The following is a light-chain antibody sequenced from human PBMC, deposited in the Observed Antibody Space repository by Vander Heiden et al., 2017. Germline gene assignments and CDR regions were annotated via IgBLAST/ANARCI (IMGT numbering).Light chain of an antibody. V-gene: IGLV8-61*01. J-gene: IGLJ3*02. Sequence: QSVVTQEPSFSVSPGGSVTPTCGLSSGSVSASFYPSWDQQTPGQAPRTLIYSTSSRSSGVPDRFSGSILGNKAALTIAGGQGDDESNDDCVLQMGTGISVFGGGTKLTVL. CDR3: VLQMGTGISV. CDR2: STS. CDR1: SGSVSASFY.